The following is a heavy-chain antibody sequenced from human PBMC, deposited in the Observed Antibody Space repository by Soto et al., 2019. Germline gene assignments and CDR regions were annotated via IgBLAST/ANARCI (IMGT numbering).Heavy chain of an antibody. V-gene: IGHV1-46*01. CDR1: GYTFTNYY. CDR3: ARSAPYDY. Sequence: QVQLMQSGAEVKKPGASVRVSCKASGYTFTNYYVHWVRQAPGQGLEWMGFINPNGGSTTYAQKFQGRFTVTTDTSTRTVYMLLSSLRSEDTAVFSCARSAPYDYWGQGTLVTVYS. CDR2: INPNGGST. J-gene: IGHJ4*02.